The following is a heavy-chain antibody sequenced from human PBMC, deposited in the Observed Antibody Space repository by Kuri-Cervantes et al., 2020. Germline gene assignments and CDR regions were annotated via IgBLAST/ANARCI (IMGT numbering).Heavy chain of an antibody. J-gene: IGHJ3*02. CDR2: IYYSGST. CDR1: GGSVSRGSYY. V-gene: IGHV4-61*01. CDR3: ARDPTRYGSGSYLVFAFDI. Sequence: ESLKISCTVSGGSVSRGSYYWSWIRQPPGKGLEWIGYIYYSGSTNYNPSLKSRVTISVDTSKNQFSLKLSSVTAADTAVYYCARDPTRYGSGSYLVFAFDIWGQGTMVTVSS. D-gene: IGHD3-10*01.